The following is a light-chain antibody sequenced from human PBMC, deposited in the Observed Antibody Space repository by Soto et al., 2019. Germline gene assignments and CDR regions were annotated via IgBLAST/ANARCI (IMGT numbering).Light chain of an antibody. J-gene: IGLJ2*01. Sequence: QSVLTQPRSVSGSPGQSVTISCTGTSSDVGGYNYVSWYQHRPGKAPKLMIYDVTKRPSGVPDRFSASKSGNTASLTISGLQGDDEADYFCSSYAGSYTSVFGGGTKLTVL. CDR3: SSYAGSYTSV. V-gene: IGLV2-11*01. CDR1: SSDVGGYNY. CDR2: DVT.